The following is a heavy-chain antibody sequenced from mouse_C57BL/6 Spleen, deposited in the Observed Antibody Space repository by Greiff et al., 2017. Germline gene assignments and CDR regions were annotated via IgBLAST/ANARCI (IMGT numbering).Heavy chain of an antibody. J-gene: IGHJ3*01. V-gene: IGHV1-81*01. CDR3: ARFNWDGGFAY. CDR2: IYPRSGNT. D-gene: IGHD4-1*02. CDR1: GYTFTSYG. Sequence: VQLQESGAELARPGASVKLSCKASGYTFTSYGISWVKQRTGQGLEWIGEIYPRSGNTYYNEKFKGKATLTADKSSSTAYMELRSLTSEDSAGYFCARFNWDGGFAYWGQGTLVTVSA.